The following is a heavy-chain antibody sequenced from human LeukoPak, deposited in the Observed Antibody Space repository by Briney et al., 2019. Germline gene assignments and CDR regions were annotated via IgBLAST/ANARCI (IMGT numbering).Heavy chain of an antibody. CDR2: IYYSGNT. V-gene: IGHV4-59*08. J-gene: IGHJ4*02. Sequence: GSLRLSCAASGFTFSSYWMSWVRQASGKGLEWIGFIYYSGNTNYNPSLKSRVIISLDTSKNQFSLKLSSVTAADTAVYYCARLKGYSSGWYPSYYFDYWGQGTLVTVSS. D-gene: IGHD6-19*01. CDR1: GFTFSSYW. CDR3: ARLKGYSSGWYPSYYFDY.